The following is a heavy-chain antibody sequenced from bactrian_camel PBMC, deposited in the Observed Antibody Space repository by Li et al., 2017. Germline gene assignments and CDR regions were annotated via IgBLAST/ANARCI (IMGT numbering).Heavy chain of an antibody. Sequence: QVQLVESGGGSVQAGGSLKLSCVASGFRYGNLCMGWSRQVPGKRREAVAVLYADGTTTFYADSVKGRFAISRDNAENTLYLQLNSLKTEDTAMYFCAKGTESAYSADYIGGLLDRGQGTQVTVS. CDR3: AKGTESAYSADYIGGLLD. CDR1: GFRYGNLC. D-gene: IGHD2*01. CDR2: LYADGTTT. V-gene: IGHV3S1*01. J-gene: IGHJ4*01.